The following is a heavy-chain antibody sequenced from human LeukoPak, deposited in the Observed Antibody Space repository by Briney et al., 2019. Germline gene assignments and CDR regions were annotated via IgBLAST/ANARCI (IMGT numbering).Heavy chain of an antibody. CDR2: ISGRSSTI. D-gene: IGHD1-26*01. CDR1: GFTFSSSA. Sequence: PGGSLRLSCAASGFTFSSSAMSWVRQAPGKGLEWVSYISGRSSTIYYADSVKGRFTISRDNAKSSMYLQMNSLRAEDTAVYYCARDRLKSGSYYFDYWGQGTLVTVSS. CDR3: ARDRLKSGSYYFDY. V-gene: IGHV3-48*01. J-gene: IGHJ4*02.